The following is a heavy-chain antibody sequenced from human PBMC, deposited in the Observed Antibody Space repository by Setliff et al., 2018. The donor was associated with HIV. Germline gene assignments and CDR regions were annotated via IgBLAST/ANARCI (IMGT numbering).Heavy chain of an antibody. J-gene: IGHJ4*02. CDR3: ARAPGVTPFDH. CDR1: GGSISSSSYY. CDR2: IYYSGST. Sequence: PSETLSLTCTVSGGSISSSSYYWGWIRQPPGKGLEWIGSIYYSGSTYYNPSLKSRVTISVDTSKNQFSLKLSSVTAADTAVYYCARAPGVTPFDHWGPGTLVTVSS. V-gene: IGHV4-39*07. D-gene: IGHD2-21*02.